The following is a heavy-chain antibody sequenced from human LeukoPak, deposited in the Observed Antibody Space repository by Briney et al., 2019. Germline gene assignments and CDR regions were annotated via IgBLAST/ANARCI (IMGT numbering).Heavy chain of an antibody. Sequence: ASVKVSCKASGYTFTVYFMHWVRQAPGQGLEWMAWINPNSGGTNYAQKFQGRVTITRNTSISTAYMELSSLRSEDTAVYYCARGDDFWSGYYTGSYLDYWGQGTLVTVSS. V-gene: IGHV1-2*02. CDR2: INPNSGGT. J-gene: IGHJ4*02. CDR1: GYTFTVYF. CDR3: ARGDDFWSGYYTGSYLDY. D-gene: IGHD3-3*01.